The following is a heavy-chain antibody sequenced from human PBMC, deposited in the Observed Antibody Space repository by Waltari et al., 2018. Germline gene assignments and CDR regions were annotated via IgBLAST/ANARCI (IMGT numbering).Heavy chain of an antibody. J-gene: IGHJ4*02. D-gene: IGHD5-12*01. CDR1: GGSISHYY. CDR2: NYTSVGA. V-gene: IGHV4-4*07. CDR3: AREVRRDGFNYLDY. Sequence: QEQLQESGPGLVKPSETLSLTCSVSGGSISHYYWSWIRQPAGKGLEWIGRNYTSVGANYSPSLKSRVTMSVDTSKNQFSLKLNSVTAADTAVYYCAREVRRDGFNYLDYWGQGTLVTVSS.